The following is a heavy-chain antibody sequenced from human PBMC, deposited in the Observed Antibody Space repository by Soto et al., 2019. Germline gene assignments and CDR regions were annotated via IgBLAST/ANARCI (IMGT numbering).Heavy chain of an antibody. CDR1: GGTFSSYA. J-gene: IGHJ6*02. Sequence: GASVKVSCKASGGTFSSYAISWVRQAPGQGLEWMGGIIPIFGTANYAQKFQGRVTITADESTSTAYMELSSLRSEDTAVYYCARGMGSSYYYYGMDVWGQGTTVTVSS. CDR3: ARGMGSSYYYYGMDV. D-gene: IGHD3-10*01. CDR2: IIPIFGTA. V-gene: IGHV1-69*13.